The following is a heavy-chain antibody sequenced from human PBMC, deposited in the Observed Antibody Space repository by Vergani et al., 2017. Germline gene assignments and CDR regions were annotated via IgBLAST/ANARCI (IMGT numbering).Heavy chain of an antibody. CDR1: GGSLSGYY. CDR2: INHSGTI. D-gene: IGHD1-26*01. J-gene: IGHJ3*01. Sequence: QVQLQQWGPGLLKPSETLSLTCAVYGGSLSGYYWSWIRLAPGKGLEWIGEINHSGTINYNPTLKSPFNVSIDTSRDLFSLKLRSVSAADTAVYFCARRAERWETLLRDDFDVWGQGTFVTVSP. V-gene: IGHV4-34*01. CDR3: ARRAERWETLLRDDFDV.